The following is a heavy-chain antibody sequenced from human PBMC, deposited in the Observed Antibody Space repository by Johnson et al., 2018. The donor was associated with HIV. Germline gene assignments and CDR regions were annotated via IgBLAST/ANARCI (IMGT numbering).Heavy chain of an antibody. Sequence: VQLVESGGSVVRPGGSLRLSCAASGFTFSKAWMTWVRQAPGKGLEWVSGINWNGGRTGYADSVKGRFTISRDNPKNTLFLQMNSLRAEDTAVYYCAKSIVVVLAGNNDDAFDIWGQGTMVTVSS. J-gene: IGHJ3*02. CDR2: INWNGGRT. CDR1: GFTFSKAW. CDR3: AKSIVVVLAGNNDDAFDI. V-gene: IGHV3-20*04. D-gene: IGHD2-21*01.